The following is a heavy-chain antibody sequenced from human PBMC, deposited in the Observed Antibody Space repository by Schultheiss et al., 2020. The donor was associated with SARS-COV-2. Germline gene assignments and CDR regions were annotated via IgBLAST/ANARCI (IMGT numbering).Heavy chain of an antibody. CDR1: GYTFTSYG. J-gene: IGHJ4*02. CDR3: ARTAQYSGSLSTTLYFDY. D-gene: IGHD1-26*01. Sequence: ASVKVSCKASGYTFTSYGISWVRQAPGQGLEWMGWMNPNSGNTGYAQKFQGRVTITRNTSISTAYMELSSLRSEDTAVYYCARTAQYSGSLSTTLYFDYWGQGTLVTVSS. CDR2: MNPNSGNT. V-gene: IGHV1-8*03.